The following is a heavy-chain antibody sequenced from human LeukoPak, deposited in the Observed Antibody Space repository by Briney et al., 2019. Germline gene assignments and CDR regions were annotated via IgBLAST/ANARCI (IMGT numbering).Heavy chain of an antibody. Sequence: ASVKVSCKASGYTFTGYYMHWVRQAPGQGLEWMGWINPNSGGTNYAQKFQGRVTMTRDTSISTAYMELGRLRSDDTAVYYCARDHRGGKYYYDSSGYCDYWGQGTLVTVSS. V-gene: IGHV1-2*02. CDR1: GYTFTGYY. CDR2: INPNSGGT. D-gene: IGHD3-22*01. J-gene: IGHJ4*02. CDR3: ARDHRGGKYYYDSSGYCDY.